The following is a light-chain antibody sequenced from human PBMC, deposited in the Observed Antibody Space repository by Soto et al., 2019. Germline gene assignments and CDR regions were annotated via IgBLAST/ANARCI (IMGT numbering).Light chain of an antibody. J-gene: IGKJ1*01. V-gene: IGKV1-39*01. CDR3: QQSYNTPLT. Sequence: IEVTQSPSSLAASLGDRVTITCRASQTIGTYVNWYRQKSGAAPELLIYDASTLQSGVPARFRGGASGTDFTLTISSLQLDDFATYDCQQSYNTPLTCGQGTKVEIK. CDR2: DAS. CDR1: QTIGTY.